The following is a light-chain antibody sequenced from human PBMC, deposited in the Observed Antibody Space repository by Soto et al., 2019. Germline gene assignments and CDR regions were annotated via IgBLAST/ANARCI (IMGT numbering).Light chain of an antibody. CDR2: GAS. CDR3: QQYKNWPLT. Sequence: EIVMTQSPATLSVSPGERATLSCRASQSVSSNLAWYQQKPGQAPRLLIYGASTRATGIPARFSGSGSGTEFTINISSLQSEDFAVYYCQQYKNWPLTFGQGTKVEIK. J-gene: IGKJ1*01. V-gene: IGKV3-15*01. CDR1: QSVSSN.